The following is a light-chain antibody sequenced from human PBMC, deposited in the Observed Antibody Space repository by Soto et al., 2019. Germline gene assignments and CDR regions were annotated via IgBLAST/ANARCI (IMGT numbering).Light chain of an antibody. V-gene: IGLV2-14*01. Sequence: SVLTQPDSVSGSPGQSITISFTGTSSDVGGYNYVSWYKQHPGKAPKLMIYGVSNRPSGVSDRFSGSKSGNTASLTISGLQAEDEADYYCSSYTTTSTRIFGTGTKVTVL. CDR3: SSYTTTSTRI. CDR1: SSDVGGYNY. J-gene: IGLJ1*01. CDR2: GVS.